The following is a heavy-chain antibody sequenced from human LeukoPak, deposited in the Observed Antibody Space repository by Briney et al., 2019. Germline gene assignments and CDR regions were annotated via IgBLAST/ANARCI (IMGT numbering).Heavy chain of an antibody. Sequence: SVKVSCKASGYTFTGYYMHWVRQAPGQGLEWMGAIIPIFGTANYAQKFQGRVTITADESTSTAYMELSSLRSEDTAVYYCARILSSSWYEYFHHWGQGTLVTVSS. CDR3: ARILSSSWYEYFHH. CDR1: GYTFTGYY. V-gene: IGHV1-69*13. D-gene: IGHD6-19*01. J-gene: IGHJ1*01. CDR2: IIPIFGTA.